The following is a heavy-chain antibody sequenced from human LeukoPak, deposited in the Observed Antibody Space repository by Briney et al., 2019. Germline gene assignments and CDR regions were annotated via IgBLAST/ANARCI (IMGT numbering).Heavy chain of an antibody. CDR2: ISGSGGST. CDR1: GFTFSSYA. J-gene: IGHJ4*02. D-gene: IGHD3-10*01. CDR3: AKDSGDYYGSGSQYFDY. V-gene: IGHV3-23*01. Sequence: GGSLRLSCAASGFTFSSYAMSWVRQAPGKGLEWVSTISGSGGSTYYADSVKGRFTISRDNSKNTLYLQMNSLRAEDTAVYYCAKDSGDYYGSGSQYFDYWGQGTLVTVSS.